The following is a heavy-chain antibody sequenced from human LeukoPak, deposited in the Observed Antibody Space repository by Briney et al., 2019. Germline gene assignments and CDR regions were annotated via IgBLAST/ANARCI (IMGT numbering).Heavy chain of an antibody. V-gene: IGHV4-38-2*02. Sequence: PSETLSLTCTVSGYSFSSGYYWGWIRQPPGKGLEWIGSIFHSGSTYYNPSLKSRVTISVDTSKNQFSLKLSSVTAADTAVYYCARAGDSSGYLPSWFDYWGQGTLVTVSS. J-gene: IGHJ4*02. CDR2: IFHSGST. CDR1: GYSFSSGYY. D-gene: IGHD3-22*01. CDR3: ARAGDSSGYLPSWFDY.